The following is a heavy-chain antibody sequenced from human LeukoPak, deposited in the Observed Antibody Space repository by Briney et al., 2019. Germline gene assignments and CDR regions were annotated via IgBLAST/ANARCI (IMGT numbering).Heavy chain of an antibody. CDR3: ASWTDYGDSHDAFDI. CDR1: GFTFSSYA. J-gene: IGHJ3*02. V-gene: IGHV3-30*04. Sequence: GRSLRLSCAASGFTFSSYAMHWVRQAPGKGLEWVAVISYDGSNKYYADSVKGRFTISRDNSKNTLYLQMNSLRSEDTAVYYCASWTDYGDSHDAFDIWGQGTMVTVSS. D-gene: IGHD4-17*01. CDR2: ISYDGSNK.